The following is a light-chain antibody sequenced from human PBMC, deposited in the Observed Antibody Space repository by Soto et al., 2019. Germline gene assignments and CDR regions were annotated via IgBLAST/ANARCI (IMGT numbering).Light chain of an antibody. J-gene: IGKJ4*01. CDR1: QSVSSY. V-gene: IGKV3-11*01. CDR2: DAS. Sequence: EIVLTQSPATLSLSPGERATLSCRASQSVSSYLAWYQQKPGQAPRLLIYDASSRATGSPARFSGSGSGTDFTLTISSLEPEDFAVYYCQQRSNWPPLPFGGGTKVEIK. CDR3: QQRSNWPPLP.